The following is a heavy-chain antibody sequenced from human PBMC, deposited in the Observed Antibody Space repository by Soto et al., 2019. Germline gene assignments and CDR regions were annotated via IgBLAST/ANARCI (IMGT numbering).Heavy chain of an antibody. CDR2: IIPVFGTA. CDR1: GGSLTNYG. J-gene: IGHJ6*02. V-gene: IGHV1-69*12. D-gene: IGHD3-10*01. CDR3: ARGDATKLGVTNYSGMDV. Sequence: QVQLVQSGAEVKKPGSSVKVSCKASGGSLTNYGVSWVRQAPGQGIEWMGGIIPVFGTANYAQKFQGRVTIAADESKSTVFMDVRSLRAEDTAVYYCARGDATKLGVTNYSGMDVWGQGTTVTVSS.